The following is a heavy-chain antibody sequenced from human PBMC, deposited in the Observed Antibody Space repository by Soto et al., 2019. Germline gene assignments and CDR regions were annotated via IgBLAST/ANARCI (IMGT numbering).Heavy chain of an antibody. CDR1: IFTFSSYG. V-gene: IGHV3-30*18. J-gene: IGHJ6*02. D-gene: IGHD1-26*01. Sequence: PGGSLRLSCADSIFTFSSYGMHWVRQAPGKGLEWVAVISYDGTNKYYADSVKGRLTLSRDNFKNTLYLQMNSLSAEDTDVYYCAKDGTGYYIHGMDVWGQGTTVTVSS. CDR2: ISYDGTNK. CDR3: AKDGTGYYIHGMDV.